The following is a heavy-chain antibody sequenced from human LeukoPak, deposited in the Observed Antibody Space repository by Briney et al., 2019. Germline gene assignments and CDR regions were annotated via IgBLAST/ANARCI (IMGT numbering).Heavy chain of an antibody. D-gene: IGHD4-23*01. CDR3: ARGFTVVTPVDY. CDR1: GLTFSSYS. CDR2: ISSSSSYI. Sequence: GGSLRLSCAASGLTFSSYSMNWVRQAPGKGLEWVSSISSSSSYIYYADSVKGRFTISRDNAKNSLYLQMNSLRAEDTAVNYCARGFTVVTPVDYWGQGTLVTVSS. V-gene: IGHV3-21*01. J-gene: IGHJ4*02.